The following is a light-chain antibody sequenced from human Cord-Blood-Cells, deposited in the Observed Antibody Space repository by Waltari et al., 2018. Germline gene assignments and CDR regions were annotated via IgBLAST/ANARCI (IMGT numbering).Light chain of an antibody. Sequence: DIQMTQSPSSLSASVGDRVTITCRPSQSISSYLNSYQQKTGKAHKILIYAGSKLQSGVPSRFSGRESGADFTLTCSCLQPNDFATYDGQPSYTTPPSFSQGTTLAI. CDR3: QPSYTTPPS. CDR1: QSISSY. CDR2: AGS. V-gene: IGKV1-39*01. J-gene: IGKJ2*03.